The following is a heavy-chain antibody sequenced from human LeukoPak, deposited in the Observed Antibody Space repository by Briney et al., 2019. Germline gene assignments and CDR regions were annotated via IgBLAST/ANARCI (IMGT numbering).Heavy chain of an antibody. CDR3: ARGSLSRDGYNVDAFDI. CDR1: GFTFSSYS. CDR2: ISRSSTYI. D-gene: IGHD5-24*01. V-gene: IGHV3-21*01. Sequence: GGSLRLSCAASGFTFSSYSMNWVRQAPGRGLEWVSSISRSSTYIYYADSVKGRFTISRDNAKNSLYLQMNSLRAEDTAVYYCARGSLSRDGYNVDAFDIWGQGTMVTVSS. J-gene: IGHJ3*02.